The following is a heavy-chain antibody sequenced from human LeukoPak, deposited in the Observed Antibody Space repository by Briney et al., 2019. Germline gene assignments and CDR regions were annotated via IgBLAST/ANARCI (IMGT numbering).Heavy chain of an antibody. CDR3: ATIAVAGPNEDY. V-gene: IGHV1-24*01. J-gene: IGHJ4*02. CDR2: FDPEDGET. CDR1: GYTLTELS. Sequence: ASVKVSCKVSGYTLTELSMHWVRQAPGKGLEWMGGFDPEDGETIYAQKFQGRVTMTEDTSTDTAYMELSSLRSEDTAVYYCATIAVAGPNEDYWGQGTLVTVSS. D-gene: IGHD6-19*01.